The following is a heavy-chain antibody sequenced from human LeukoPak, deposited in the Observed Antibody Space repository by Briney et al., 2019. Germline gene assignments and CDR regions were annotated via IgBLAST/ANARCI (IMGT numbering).Heavy chain of an antibody. CDR3: ARRVSYYYFYMDV. J-gene: IGHJ6*03. CDR2: INDSGST. Sequence: SETLSLTCGVSGDSFSGHYWSWIRQSPGKGLEWMAEINDSGSTNFNPSLKSRLRISLDASKNQFSLTLSSVTAADTAVYYCARRVSYYYFYMDVWGNGTTVTVSS. V-gene: IGHV4-34*01. CDR1: GDSFSGHY.